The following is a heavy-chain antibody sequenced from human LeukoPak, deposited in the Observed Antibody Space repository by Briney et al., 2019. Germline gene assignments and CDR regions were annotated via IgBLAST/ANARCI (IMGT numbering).Heavy chain of an antibody. V-gene: IGHV3-74*01. CDR1: GLTFNRYW. Sequence: GGSLSLSCVASGLTFNRYWMHWVRQAPGKGLVWVASINFDGSVKTYADSVKGQFTISRDNAKNTLYVQMNSLTAEDTAVYYCATEGPHNFDYWGLGTLVTVSS. CDR2: INFDGSVK. CDR3: ATEGPHNFDY. J-gene: IGHJ4*02.